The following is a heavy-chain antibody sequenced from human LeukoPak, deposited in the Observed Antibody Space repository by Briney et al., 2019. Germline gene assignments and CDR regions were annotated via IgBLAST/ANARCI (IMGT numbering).Heavy chain of an antibody. D-gene: IGHD6-13*01. Sequence: GGSLRLSCAASGFTFSSYSMNWVRQAPGKGLEWVSSISSSSSYIYYADSVKGRFTISRDNAKNSLYLQMNSLRAEDTALYYCAKDSSSWYYFDYWGQGTLVTVSS. CDR2: ISSSSSYI. CDR3: AKDSSSWYYFDY. J-gene: IGHJ4*02. CDR1: GFTFSSYS. V-gene: IGHV3-21*04.